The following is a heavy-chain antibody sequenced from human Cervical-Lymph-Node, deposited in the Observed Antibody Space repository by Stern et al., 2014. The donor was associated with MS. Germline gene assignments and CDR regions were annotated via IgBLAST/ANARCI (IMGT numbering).Heavy chain of an antibody. D-gene: IGHD2-21*01. CDR3: ARMGIARSLAD. CDR2: ILSNDEK. CDR1: GFSLTNAKVT. V-gene: IGHV2-26*01. Sequence: QVPLRESGPVLVKPTETLTLTCTVSGFSLTNAKVTVSWIRQPPGKAPEWLALILSNDEKSYSASLQTSLSVSRDTSKSQVVLTMTNMDPVDTGTYYCARMGIARSLADWGQGTLVTVSS. J-gene: IGHJ4*02.